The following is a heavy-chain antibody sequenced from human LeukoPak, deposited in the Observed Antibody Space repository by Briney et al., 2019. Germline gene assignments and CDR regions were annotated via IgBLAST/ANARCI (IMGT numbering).Heavy chain of an antibody. CDR2: ISSSGSTI. J-gene: IGHJ6*03. CDR3: AKVEAYGSGSYYYYYYMDV. CDR1: GFTFSDYY. Sequence: GGSLRLSCAASGFTFSDYYMSWIRQAPGKGLEWVSYISSSGSTIYYADSVKGRFTISRDNAKNSLYLQMNSLRAEDTAVYYCAKVEAYGSGSYYYYYYMDVWGKGTTVTVSS. D-gene: IGHD3-10*01. V-gene: IGHV3-11*04.